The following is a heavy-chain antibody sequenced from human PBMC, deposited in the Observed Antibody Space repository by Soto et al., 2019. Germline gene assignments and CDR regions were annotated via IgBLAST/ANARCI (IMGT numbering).Heavy chain of an antibody. CDR2: IDWDDDK. CDR3: ARAYYYDSSGYYWVDP. V-gene: IGHV2-70*01. CDR1: GFSLSTSGMC. D-gene: IGHD3-22*01. J-gene: IGHJ5*02. Sequence: PTLVNPTQTLTLTCTFSGFSLSTSGMCVSWIRQPPGKALEWLALIDWDDDKYYSTSLKTRLTISKDTSTNQVVLTMTNMDPVDTATYYCARAYYYDSSGYYWVDPWGQGTLVTVSS.